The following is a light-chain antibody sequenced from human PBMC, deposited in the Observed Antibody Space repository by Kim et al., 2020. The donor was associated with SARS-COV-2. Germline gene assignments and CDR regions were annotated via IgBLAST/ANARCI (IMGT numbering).Light chain of an antibody. CDR1: QRVSSSS. CDR3: KQYGRSPLT. V-gene: IGKV3-20*01. CDR2: GAS. Sequence: SPGEKATPSCRATQRVSSSSLAWYQQKRGQAPSLLIYGASSRATGIPDRSSGSGSGTDFTLTISRLQPEDFAAYYCKQYGRSPLTFGGGTKVAIK. J-gene: IGKJ4*01.